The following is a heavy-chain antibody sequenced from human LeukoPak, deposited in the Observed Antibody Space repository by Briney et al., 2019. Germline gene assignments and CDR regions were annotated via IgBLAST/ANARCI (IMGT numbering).Heavy chain of an antibody. J-gene: IGHJ4*02. V-gene: IGHV3-7*01. CDR2: IKQDGNEK. CDR3: ARDTLGEGEDANYAVYYFDY. D-gene: IGHD4/OR15-4a*01. Sequence: GGSLRLSCAASGFTFSSYGMHWVRQAPGKGLEWVVNIKQDGNEKYYADSVKGRFTISRDNGKNSLDLQMNSLRADDTAVYYCARDTLGEGEDANYAVYYFDYWGQGTVVTVSS. CDR1: GFTFSSYG.